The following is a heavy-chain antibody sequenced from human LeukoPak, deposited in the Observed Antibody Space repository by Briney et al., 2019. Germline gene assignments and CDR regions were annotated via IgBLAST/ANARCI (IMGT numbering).Heavy chain of an antibody. D-gene: IGHD2-2*01. V-gene: IGHV1-3*01. CDR3: AREVDALDAFDI. J-gene: IGHJ3*02. Sequence: ASVKVSCKASGYTFTSYAMHWVRQAPGQRLGWMGWINAGNGNTKYSQKFQGRVTITRDTSASTAYMELSSLRSEDTAVYHCAREVDALDAFDIWGQGTMVTVSS. CDR2: INAGNGNT. CDR1: GYTFTSYA.